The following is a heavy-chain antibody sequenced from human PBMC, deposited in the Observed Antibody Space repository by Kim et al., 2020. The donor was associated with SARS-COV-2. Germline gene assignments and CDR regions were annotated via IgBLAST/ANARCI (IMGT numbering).Heavy chain of an antibody. V-gene: IGHV4-4*02. J-gene: IGHJ6*02. CDR2: IYHSGST. CDR1: GGSISSSNW. D-gene: IGHD6-13*01. CDR3: AETYSSSLGGGMDV. Sequence: SETLSLTCAVSGGSISSSNWWSWVRQPPGKGLEWIGEIYHSGSTNYNPSLKSRVTISVDKSKNQFSLKLSSVTAADTAVYYCAETYSSSLGGGMDVWGQGTTVTVSS.